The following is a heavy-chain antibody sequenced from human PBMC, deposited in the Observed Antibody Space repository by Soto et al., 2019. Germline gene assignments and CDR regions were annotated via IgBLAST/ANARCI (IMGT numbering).Heavy chain of an antibody. V-gene: IGHV4-61*08. Sequence: PSETLSLTCTVSGGSISSGGYPWTWIRQPPGKGLEWIGYIYYSGSTNYDPSLKSRVTISVDTSKNQFSLKLNSVTAADTAVYYCARYSSSWYPSNYWGQGTLVTVSS. CDR3: ARYSSSWYPSNY. J-gene: IGHJ4*02. CDR1: GGSISSGGYP. D-gene: IGHD6-13*01. CDR2: IYYSGST.